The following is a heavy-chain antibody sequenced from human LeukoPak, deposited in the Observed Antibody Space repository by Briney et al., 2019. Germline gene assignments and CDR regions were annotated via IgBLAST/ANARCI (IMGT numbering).Heavy chain of an antibody. CDR3: ATDTAGVNYFDY. V-gene: IGHV1-69*06. Sequence: SVKVSCKASGGTFSSYAISRVRQAPGQGLEWMGGIIPIFGTANYAQKFQGRVTITADKSTSTAYMELSSLRSEDTAVYYCATDTAGVNYFDYWGQGTLVTVSS. J-gene: IGHJ4*02. CDR2: IIPIFGTA. D-gene: IGHD5-18*01. CDR1: GGTFSSYA.